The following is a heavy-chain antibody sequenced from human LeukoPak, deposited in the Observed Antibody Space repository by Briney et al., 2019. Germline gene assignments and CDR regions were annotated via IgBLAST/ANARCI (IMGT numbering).Heavy chain of an antibody. Sequence: SETLSLTCAVYGGSFSGYYWSWIRQPPGKGLEWIGEINHSGSTNYNPSLKSRVTMSVDTSKNQFSLKLSSVTAADKAVYYCTRDRDSSGYYPYYYYYMDVWGKGTTVTISS. V-gene: IGHV4-34*01. CDR3: TRDRDSSGYYPYYYYYMDV. CDR2: INHSGST. J-gene: IGHJ6*03. CDR1: GGSFSGYY. D-gene: IGHD3-22*01.